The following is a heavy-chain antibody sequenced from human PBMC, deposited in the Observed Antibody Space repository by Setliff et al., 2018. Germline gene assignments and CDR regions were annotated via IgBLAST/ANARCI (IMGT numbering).Heavy chain of an antibody. CDR2: VYYSGTT. Sequence: PSETLSLTCTVSGGSISTYYWSWIRQTPVKGLEWIGYVYYSGTTNYSPLFKSRVTISVDRPKNQFSLKLSSVTAADTGVYYCARDSALHSYHYDSSGYLDYWGQGALVTVSS. D-gene: IGHD3-22*01. V-gene: IGHV4-59*01. J-gene: IGHJ4*02. CDR3: ARDSALHSYHYDSSGYLDY. CDR1: GGSISTYY.